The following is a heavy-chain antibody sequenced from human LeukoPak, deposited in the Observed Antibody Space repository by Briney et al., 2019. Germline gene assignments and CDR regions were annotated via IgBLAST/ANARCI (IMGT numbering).Heavy chain of an antibody. D-gene: IGHD2-21*02. J-gene: IGHJ5*02. Sequence: SETLSLTCTVSGDSLNTYYWTWIRQAPGKELQWIGFVASSGTSKHNPSLKSRVSISIDTSKTQFSLALTSVTPADTAVYYCARVVRGVVTSNWFDPWGQGTPVSVSS. CDR2: VASSGTS. CDR1: GDSLNTYY. V-gene: IGHV4-59*01. CDR3: ARVVRGVVTSNWFDP.